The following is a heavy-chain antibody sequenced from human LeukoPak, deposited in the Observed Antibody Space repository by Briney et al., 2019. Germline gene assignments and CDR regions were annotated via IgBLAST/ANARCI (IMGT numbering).Heavy chain of an antibody. V-gene: IGHV1-69*04. CDR3: ARDPDFWSGYYYMDV. Sequence: SVKVSCKASGYTFTGYYMHWVRQAPGQGLEWMGRIIPILGIANYAQKFQGRVTITADKSTSTAYMELSSLRSEDTAVYYCARDPDFWSGYYYMDVWGKGTTVTVSS. CDR1: GYTFTGYY. D-gene: IGHD3-3*01. J-gene: IGHJ6*03. CDR2: IIPILGIA.